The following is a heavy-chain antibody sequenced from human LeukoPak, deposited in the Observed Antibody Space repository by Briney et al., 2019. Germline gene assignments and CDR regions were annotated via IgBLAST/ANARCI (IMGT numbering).Heavy chain of an antibody. CDR2: IKQDGSEK. J-gene: IGHJ3*02. D-gene: IGHD6-13*01. CDR3: ASCIAAAGTSSDDAFDI. CDR1: GFTFSSYW. Sequence: GGSLRLSCAASGFTFSSYWMSWGRQAPGKGLEWVANIKQDGSEKYYVDSVKGRFTISRDNAKNSLYLQMNSLRAEDTAVYYCASCIAAAGTSSDDAFDIWGQGTMVTVSS. V-gene: IGHV3-7*01.